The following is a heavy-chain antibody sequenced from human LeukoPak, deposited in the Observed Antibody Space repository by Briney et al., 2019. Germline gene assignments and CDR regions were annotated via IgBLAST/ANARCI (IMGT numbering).Heavy chain of an antibody. Sequence: GGSLRLSCAACGFAFSSYTMNWARQAPGKGLEWVASINRGGTSTHYAFSVKGRFTISRDNAQNVLYLEMNGLRGDDAAVYYCLRGDSRDFWGQGTLVTVSS. CDR3: LRGDSRDF. CDR1: GFAFSSYT. CDR2: INRGGTST. J-gene: IGHJ4*02. D-gene: IGHD3-22*01. V-gene: IGHV3-21*06.